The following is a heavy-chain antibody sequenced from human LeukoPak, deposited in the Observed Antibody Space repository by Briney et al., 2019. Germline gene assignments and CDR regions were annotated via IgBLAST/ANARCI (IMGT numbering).Heavy chain of an antibody. D-gene: IGHD3-22*01. Sequence: GASVQVSCKVSGYTLPELSMHWVRQAPRKGIEWMGGFDPEDGETIYTKKFPGSVTMTEDTSTDTAYMELSSLRSEDTAVYYCAIGPYDSSGYYYSAFDYWGQGTLVTVSA. V-gene: IGHV1-24*01. J-gene: IGHJ4*02. CDR2: FDPEDGET. CDR1: GYTLPELS. CDR3: AIGPYDSSGYYYSAFDY.